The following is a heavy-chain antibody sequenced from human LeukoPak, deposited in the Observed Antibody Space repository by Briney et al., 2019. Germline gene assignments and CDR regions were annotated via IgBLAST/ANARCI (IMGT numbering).Heavy chain of an antibody. V-gene: IGHV4-39*01. D-gene: IGHD3-22*01. CDR2: NYYSGST. CDR3: ARQLYYDSSGYYYYFDY. CDR1: GGSISSSSYY. J-gene: IGHJ4*02. Sequence: PWETLSLTCTVSGGSISSSSYYWGWIRQPPGKGLGWIGSNYYSGSTYYKPSLKSRATISVDTSKKQFSMKLSSVAAADTAVYYCARQLYYDSSGYYYYFDYWGQGTLVTVSP.